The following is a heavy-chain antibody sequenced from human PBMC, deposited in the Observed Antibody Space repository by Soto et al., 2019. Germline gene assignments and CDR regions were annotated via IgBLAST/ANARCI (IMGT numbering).Heavy chain of an antibody. CDR2: ISAYNGNT. Sequence: ASVKVSFKASGYTFTSYGISWVRQAPGQGHEWKGRISAYNGNTNYAQKLRGRVTMTTDTSTSTAYMELRSLRSDDTAVYYCARDQIAAAAKWEYYYYYGMDVWGQGTTVTVSS. CDR1: GYTFTSYG. V-gene: IGHV1-18*01. J-gene: IGHJ6*02. CDR3: ARDQIAAAAKWEYYYYYGMDV. D-gene: IGHD6-13*01.